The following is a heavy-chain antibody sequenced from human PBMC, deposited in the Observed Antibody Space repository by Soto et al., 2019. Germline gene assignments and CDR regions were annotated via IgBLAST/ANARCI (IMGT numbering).Heavy chain of an antibody. CDR2: FSLSGTT. CDR1: GDSVSSNSYY. D-gene: IGHD2-8*02. V-gene: IGHV4-61*01. J-gene: IGHJ4*02. CDR3: ARGMTPPGAPAWYYFDS. Sequence: SETLSLTCTVSGDSVSSNSYYWSWIRQPPGKGLEWIGRFSLSGTTNYNPSLRSRVTMSADVSKNQFSLRLTSVTAADTALYYCARGMTPPGAPAWYYFDSWGQGTLVTVSS.